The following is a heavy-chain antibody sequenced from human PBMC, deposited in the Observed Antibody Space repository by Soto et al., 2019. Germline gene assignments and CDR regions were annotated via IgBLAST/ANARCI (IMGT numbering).Heavy chain of an antibody. CDR2: INAGNGNT. V-gene: IGHV1-3*01. Sequence: GASVKVSCKASGYTFTSYAMHWVRQAPGQRLEWMGWINAGNGNTKYSQKFQGRVTITRDTSASTAYMELSSLRSEDTAVYYCARGGGLDTAMVHHYYYGMDVWGQGTTVTVSS. D-gene: IGHD5-18*01. CDR3: ARGGGLDTAMVHHYYYGMDV. J-gene: IGHJ6*02. CDR1: GYTFTSYA.